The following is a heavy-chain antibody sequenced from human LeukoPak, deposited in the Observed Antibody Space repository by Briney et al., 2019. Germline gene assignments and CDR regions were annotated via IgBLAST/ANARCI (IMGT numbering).Heavy chain of an antibody. CDR2: IYHSGST. Sequence: XEWIGYIYHSGSTYYNPSLKSRVTISVDRSKNQFSLKLSSVTAADTAVYYCARSGYCSGGSCYLGYWGQGTLVTVSS. J-gene: IGHJ4*02. V-gene: IGHV4-30-2*01. D-gene: IGHD2-15*01. CDR3: ARSGYCSGGSCYLGY.